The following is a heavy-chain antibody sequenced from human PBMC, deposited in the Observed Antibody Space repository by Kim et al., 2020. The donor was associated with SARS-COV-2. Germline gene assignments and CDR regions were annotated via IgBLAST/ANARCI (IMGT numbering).Heavy chain of an antibody. CDR3: ARMKGGRLLFDY. Sequence: SETLSLTCTVSGASVSSDIYYWSWIRQPPGKGLEYIGYLFHTGSTHYKPSLKSRVTMSVDTSKNQFSLDLRSVTAADAAVYYCARMKGGRLLFDYWGQGTLVTVSA. D-gene: IGHD4-17*01. CDR1: GASVSSDIYY. J-gene: IGHJ4*02. V-gene: IGHV4-61*01. CDR2: LFHTGST.